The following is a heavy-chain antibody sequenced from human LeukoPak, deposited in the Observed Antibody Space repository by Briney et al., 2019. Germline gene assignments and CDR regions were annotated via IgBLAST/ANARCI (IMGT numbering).Heavy chain of an antibody. CDR2: IYYSGST. CDR3: ARDRGDYFDY. V-gene: IGHV4-39*06. CDR1: GGSISCSSYY. D-gene: IGHD3-10*01. Sequence: SETLSLTCTVSGGSISCSSYYWGWIRQPPGKGLEWIGSIYYSGSTYYNPSLKSRVTISVDTSKNQFPLKLSSVTAADTAVYYCARDRGDYFDYWGQGTLVTVSS. J-gene: IGHJ4*02.